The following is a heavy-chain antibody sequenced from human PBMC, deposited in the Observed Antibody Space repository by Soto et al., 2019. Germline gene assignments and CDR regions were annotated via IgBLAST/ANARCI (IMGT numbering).Heavy chain of an antibody. D-gene: IGHD4-17*01. CDR3: AKDKGNDYGDYIDY. CDR1: GFTFDDYA. J-gene: IGHJ4*02. V-gene: IGHV3-9*01. CDR2: ISWNSGSI. Sequence: EVQLVESGGGLVQPGRSLRLSCAASGFTFDDYAMHWVRQAPGKGLEWVSGISWNSGSIGYADSVKGRFTISRDNXXNSLYLQMNSLRAEDTALYYCAKDKGNDYGDYIDYWGQGTLVTVSS.